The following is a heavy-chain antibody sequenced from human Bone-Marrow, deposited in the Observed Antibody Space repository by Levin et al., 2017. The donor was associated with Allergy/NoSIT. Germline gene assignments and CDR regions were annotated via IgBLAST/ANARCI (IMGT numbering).Heavy chain of an antibody. J-gene: IGHJ4*02. CDR1: GYTFTGYY. V-gene: IGHV1-2*02. CDR2: INPNSGGT. Sequence: ASVKVSCKASGYTFTGYYMHWVRQAPGQGLEWMGWINPNSGGTNYAQKFQGRVTMTRDTSISTAYMELSRLRSDDTAVYYCASPVGLYYYDSSGYSGPFDYWGQGTLVTVSS. D-gene: IGHD3-22*01. CDR3: ASPVGLYYYDSSGYSGPFDY.